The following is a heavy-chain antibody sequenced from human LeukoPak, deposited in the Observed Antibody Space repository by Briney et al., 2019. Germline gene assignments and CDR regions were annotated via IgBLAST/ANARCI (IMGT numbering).Heavy chain of an antibody. CDR2: IYTSGST. J-gene: IGHJ4*02. V-gene: IGHV4-61*02. CDR1: GVSISSGSFY. Sequence: SETLSLTCTVSGVSISSGSFYWSWIRQPAGKGLEWIGRIYTSGSTNYNPSLKSRVTISVDKSKNQVSLKLSSVTAADTAVYYCARWNSGSSSFDFLGQGTLVTVSS. D-gene: IGHD1-26*01. CDR3: ARWNSGSSSFDF.